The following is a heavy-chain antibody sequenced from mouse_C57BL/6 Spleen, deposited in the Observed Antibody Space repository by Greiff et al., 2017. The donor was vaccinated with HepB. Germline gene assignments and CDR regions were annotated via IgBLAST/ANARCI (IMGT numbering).Heavy chain of an antibody. Sequence: VQLQQSGPELVKPGASVKISCKASGYAFSSSWMNWVKQRPGTGLEWIGRIYPGDGDTNYNGKFKGKATLTADKSSSTAYMQLSSLTSEDSAVYFWARERGTRFDYWGQGTTLTVSS. V-gene: IGHV1-82*01. D-gene: IGHD3-3*01. J-gene: IGHJ2*01. CDR3: ARERGTRFDY. CDR1: GYAFSSSW. CDR2: IYPGDGDT.